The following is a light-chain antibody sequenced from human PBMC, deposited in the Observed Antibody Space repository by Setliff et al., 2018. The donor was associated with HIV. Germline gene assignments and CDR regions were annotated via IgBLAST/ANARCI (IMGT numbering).Light chain of an antibody. Sequence: ALTQPPSVSGSPGQSVTISCTGTSSDVGGYNSVSWYQQSPGTAPKLMTSDATIRPSGVPDRFSGSKSGNTASLTISRLPAEDEADYYCSSYTSANTWVFGTGTRVTVL. CDR1: SSDVGGYNS. J-gene: IGLJ1*01. CDR3: SSYTSANTWV. CDR2: DAT. V-gene: IGLV2-18*02.